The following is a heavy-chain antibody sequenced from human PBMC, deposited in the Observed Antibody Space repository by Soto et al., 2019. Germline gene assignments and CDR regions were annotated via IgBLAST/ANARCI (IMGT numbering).Heavy chain of an antibody. CDR1: GGTFSSYA. J-gene: IGHJ5*02. Sequence: GASVKVSCKASGGTFSSYAISWVRQAPGQGLEWMGGIIPIFGTANYAQKFQGRVTITADESTSTAYMELSSLRSEDTAVYYCARDSVAAAGTIWFDPWGQGTLVTVSS. V-gene: IGHV1-69*13. CDR3: ARDSVAAAGTIWFDP. CDR2: IIPIFGTA. D-gene: IGHD6-13*01.